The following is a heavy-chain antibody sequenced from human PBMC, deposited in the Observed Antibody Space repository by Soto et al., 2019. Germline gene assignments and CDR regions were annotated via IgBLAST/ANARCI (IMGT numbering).Heavy chain of an antibody. D-gene: IGHD2-2*01. J-gene: IGHJ4*02. Sequence: QVQLVQSGAEVKKPGASVKVSCKTSGYSFTSYDINWVRQATGQGLEWMGWMNPNSGNTGYAQNLQGRVTLTRNTSIGTAYMELNSLRSQDTAVYYCVTTGFGSRGWGQGTLVTVSS. CDR1: GYSFTSYD. V-gene: IGHV1-8*01. CDR2: MNPNSGNT. CDR3: VTTGFGSRG.